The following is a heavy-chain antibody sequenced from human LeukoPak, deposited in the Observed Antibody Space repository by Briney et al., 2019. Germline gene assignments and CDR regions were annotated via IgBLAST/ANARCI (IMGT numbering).Heavy chain of an antibody. CDR1: GGSISSGGYY. CDR2: INHSGST. J-gene: IGHJ4*02. V-gene: IGHV4-30-2*01. CDR3: ARRRGARYDYSKGGFDY. D-gene: IGHD4-11*01. Sequence: SQTLSLTCTVSGGSISSGGYYWSWIRQPPGKGLEWIGEINHSGSTNYNPSLKSRVTISVDTSKNQFSLKLSSVTAADTAVYYCARRRGARYDYSKGGFDYWGQGTLVTVSS.